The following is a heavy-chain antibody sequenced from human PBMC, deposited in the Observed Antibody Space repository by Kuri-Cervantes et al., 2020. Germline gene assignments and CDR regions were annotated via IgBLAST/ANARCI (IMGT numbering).Heavy chain of an antibody. D-gene: IGHD6-19*01. V-gene: IGHV3-23*01. CDR1: GFTFSNYA. J-gene: IGHJ4*02. CDR2: ISGSGGST. Sequence: GESLKISCAASGFTFSNYAMSWVRQAPGKGLEWVSAISGSGGSTYYVDSVKGRFTISRDNSKNTVYLQMNSLRAEDTAVYYCAKEAWYSSGWYLNYWGQGTLVTVSS. CDR3: AKEAWYSSGWYLNY.